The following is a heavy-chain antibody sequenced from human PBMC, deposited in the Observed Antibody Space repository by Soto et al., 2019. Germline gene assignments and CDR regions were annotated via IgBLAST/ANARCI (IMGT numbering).Heavy chain of an antibody. V-gene: IGHV1-58*01. D-gene: IGHD6-13*01. Sequence: SVKVSCKASGFTFTSSAVQWVRQARGQRLEWIGWIVVGSGDTNSAQKFQKRVTITRDMSTSTAYIELSSLRSEDTAVYYCAATIIAAVGTGCYYGMDVWGQGTTVTVSS. J-gene: IGHJ6*02. CDR2: IVVGSGDT. CDR1: GFTFTSSA. CDR3: AATIIAAVGTGCYYGMDV.